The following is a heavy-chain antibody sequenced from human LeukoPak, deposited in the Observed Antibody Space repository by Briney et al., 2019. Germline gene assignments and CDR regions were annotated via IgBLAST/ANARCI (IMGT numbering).Heavy chain of an antibody. V-gene: IGHV1-8*01. CDR1: EYTFTSYD. D-gene: IGHD2-2*01. J-gene: IGHJ1*01. CDR3: ARVQYCSSTSCSSTEYFQH. Sequence: GASVKVSCKASEYTFTSYDINWVRQAPGQGLEWMGWMNPNSGNTGYAQKFQGRVTMTRNTSISTAYMELSSLRSEDTAAYFCARVQYCSSTSCSSTEYFQHWGQGTLVTVSS. CDR2: MNPNSGNT.